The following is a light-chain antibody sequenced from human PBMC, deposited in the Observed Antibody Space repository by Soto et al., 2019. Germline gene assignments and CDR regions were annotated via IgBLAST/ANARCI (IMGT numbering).Light chain of an antibody. CDR3: QQRSNWPRT. Sequence: EIVLTQSPATLSLSPGERATLSCMASQSVSSYLAWYQQKPGQAPRLLIYDASNRATGIPARFSGSGSGTDFTLTSSSLEPEDFAVYYWQQRSNWPRTFGQGTKLELK. V-gene: IGKV3-11*01. J-gene: IGKJ2*01. CDR2: DAS. CDR1: QSVSSY.